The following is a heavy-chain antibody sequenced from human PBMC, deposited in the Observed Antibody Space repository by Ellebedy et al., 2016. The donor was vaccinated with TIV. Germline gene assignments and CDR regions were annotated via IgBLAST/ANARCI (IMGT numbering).Heavy chain of an antibody. Sequence: SETLSLTCTISGVSISSYYWSWIRQPPGKGLEWIGYIFNSGTTNYNPSLKSRVTISLDTSKNHLSLKLSSVTAADTAVYYCARHSPAVNSLITLIGPNAFDIWGQGTMVTVSS. V-gene: IGHV4-59*08. CDR3: ARHSPAVNSLITLIGPNAFDI. CDR1: GVSISSYY. D-gene: IGHD3-22*01. J-gene: IGHJ3*02. CDR2: IFNSGTT.